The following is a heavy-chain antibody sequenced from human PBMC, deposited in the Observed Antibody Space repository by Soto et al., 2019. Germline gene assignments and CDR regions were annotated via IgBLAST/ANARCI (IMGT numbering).Heavy chain of an antibody. J-gene: IGHJ4*02. CDR1: GFTFSSYA. CDR2: ISGSGGST. D-gene: IGHD2-21*02. V-gene: IGHV3-23*01. Sequence: EVQLLESGGGLVQPGGSLRLSCAASGFTFSSYAMSWVRQAPGKGLEWVSAISGSGGSTYYADSVKGRFTISRDNSKNTLFLQMNSLRAEDTAVYYCAYSSPTGYCGGACYVVFYYWGQGTLVTVSS. CDR3: AYSSPTGYCGGACYVVFYY.